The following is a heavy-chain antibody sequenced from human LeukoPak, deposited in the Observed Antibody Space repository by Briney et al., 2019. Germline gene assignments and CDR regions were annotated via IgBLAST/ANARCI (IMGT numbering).Heavy chain of an antibody. CDR3: AREPVNHDYFDF. CDR2: INGGNGNT. Sequence: GASVKVSCKASGYTFSSYAMHWVRQAPGQRLEWMGWINGGNGNTKYSQKLQGRVTITRDTSASTAYMELRSLRSEDTAVFYCAREPVNHDYFDFWSQGTLVTVSS. CDR1: GYTFSSYA. V-gene: IGHV1-3*01. D-gene: IGHD1-14*01. J-gene: IGHJ4*02.